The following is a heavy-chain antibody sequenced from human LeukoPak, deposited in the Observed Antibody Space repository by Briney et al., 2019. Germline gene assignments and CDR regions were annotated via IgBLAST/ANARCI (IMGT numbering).Heavy chain of an antibody. CDR3: AKDLGCSSTSCYAIGGLGY. CDR1: GFTFSSYG. J-gene: IGHJ4*02. D-gene: IGHD2-2*01. Sequence: GGSLRLSCAASGFTFSSYGMHWVRQAPGKGLERVAVISYDGSNKYYADSVTGRFTISRDNSKNTLYLQMNSLRAEDTAVYYCAKDLGCSSTSCYAIGGLGYWGQGTLVTVSS. V-gene: IGHV3-30*18. CDR2: ISYDGSNK.